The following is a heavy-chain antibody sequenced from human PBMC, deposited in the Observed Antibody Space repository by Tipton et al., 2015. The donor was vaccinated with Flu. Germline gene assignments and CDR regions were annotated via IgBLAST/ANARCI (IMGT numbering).Heavy chain of an antibody. CDR1: GGSFSSHY. CDR3: ARGESRSYIAARLGFDY. D-gene: IGHD6-6*01. V-gene: IGHV4-34*01. J-gene: IGHJ4*02. CDR2: INPSGST. Sequence: TLSLTCAVYGGSFSSHYWSWIRQPPGKGLEWIGEINPSGSTNYNPSLKSRVTISGDTSKNQVSLKLSSVTAADTAVYYCARGESRSYIAARLGFDYWDQGTLVTVSS.